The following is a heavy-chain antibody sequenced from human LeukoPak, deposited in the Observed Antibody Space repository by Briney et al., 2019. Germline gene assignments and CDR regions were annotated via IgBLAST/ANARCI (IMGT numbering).Heavy chain of an antibody. Sequence: PSETLSLTCTVSGGSISSNNYYWGWIRQPPGKGLEWIGSIYYSGSTYYNPSLKSRVTISVDTSKNQFSLKLSSVTAADTAVYYCARLVVTAIPAVMDVWGKGTTVTVSS. CDR1: GGSISSNNYY. V-gene: IGHV4-39*07. CDR2: IYYSGST. CDR3: ARLVVTAIPAVMDV. J-gene: IGHJ6*04. D-gene: IGHD2-21*02.